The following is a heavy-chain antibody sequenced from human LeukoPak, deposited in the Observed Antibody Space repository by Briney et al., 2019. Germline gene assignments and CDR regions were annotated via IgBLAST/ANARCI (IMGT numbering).Heavy chain of an antibody. D-gene: IGHD6-19*01. CDR2: ISSNGGST. CDR1: GFTFSSYA. V-gene: IGHV3-64*01. Sequence: PGGSLRLSCVVSGFTFSSYAMHWVRQAPGKGLEYVSAISSNGGSTYYANSVKGRFTISRDNSKNTLYLQMGSLRVEDMAVYYCARDSSGWHGYWCQGNRVTVSS. J-gene: IGHJ4*02. CDR3: ARDSSGWHGY.